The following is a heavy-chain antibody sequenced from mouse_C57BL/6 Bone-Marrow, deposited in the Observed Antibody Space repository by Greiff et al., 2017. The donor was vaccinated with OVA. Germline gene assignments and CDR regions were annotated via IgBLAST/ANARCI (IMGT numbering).Heavy chain of an antibody. CDR2: IPPNSGST. CDR1: GYTFTSYW. J-gene: IGHJ4*01. Sequence: QVQLQQPGAELVKPGASVKLSCKASGYTFTSYWMHWVKQRPGQGLEWIGMIPPNSGSTNYNEKFKSKATLTVDKSSSTAYMQISSLTSEDSAVYYGATARRYCYAMDYWGQGTSVTVSS. V-gene: IGHV1-64*01. CDR3: ATARRYCYAMDY.